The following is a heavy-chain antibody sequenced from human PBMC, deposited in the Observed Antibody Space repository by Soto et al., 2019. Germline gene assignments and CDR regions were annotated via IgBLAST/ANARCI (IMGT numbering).Heavy chain of an antibody. D-gene: IGHD3-3*01. CDR1: VFTFSSYA. CDR2: ISSSGDGT. J-gene: IGHJ6*02. V-gene: IGHV3-23*01. Sequence: RRLSCAASVFTFSSYAMTWVRQAPGKGLEWVSIISSSGDGTYYADSVKGRFTISRDNSRNTLILQMHSLRADDTAVYYCAKNAEFWGWGMDVWGQGTSVTVSS. CDR3: AKNAEFWGWGMDV.